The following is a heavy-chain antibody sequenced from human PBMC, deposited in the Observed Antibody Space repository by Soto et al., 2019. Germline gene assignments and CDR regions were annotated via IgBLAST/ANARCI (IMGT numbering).Heavy chain of an antibody. Sequence: ESGGGLVQPGGSLRLSCVASGFTLSDHYMDWVRQAPGRGLEWVGRSRNKVYAYSTEYAASVKDRFTISRDDSKNSLYLQMSSLKTEDTAVYYCASSWGDHRDFDYWGQGTLVTVSS. CDR1: GFTLSDHY. CDR3: ASSWGDHRDFDY. J-gene: IGHJ4*02. V-gene: IGHV3-72*01. D-gene: IGHD2-21*02. CDR2: SRNKVYAYST.